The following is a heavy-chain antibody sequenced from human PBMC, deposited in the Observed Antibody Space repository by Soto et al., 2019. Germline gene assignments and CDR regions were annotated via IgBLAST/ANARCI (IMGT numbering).Heavy chain of an antibody. CDR2: VYSTEIT. J-gene: IGHJ5*02. CDR3: ARGSEAWFDP. CDR1: GDSISSYF. V-gene: IGHV4-59*01. Sequence: SETLSITCTVSGDSISSYFWSRIRQPPGKGLEWIGYVYSTEITNYNPSLKSRVAMSIDTSKNQFSLKVRSVTAADTAVYYCARGSEAWFDPWGQGTLVTVSS.